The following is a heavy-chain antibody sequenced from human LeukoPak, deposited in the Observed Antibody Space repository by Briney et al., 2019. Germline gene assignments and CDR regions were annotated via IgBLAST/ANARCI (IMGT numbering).Heavy chain of an antibody. CDR2: ISSSSSYI. Sequence: PGGSLRLSCAASGCTFSSYSMNWVRQAPGKGLEWVSSISSSSSYIYYADPVKGRFTISRDNAKNSLYLQMNSLRAEDTAVYYCARLAVAGTDFDHWGQGTLVTVSS. D-gene: IGHD6-19*01. V-gene: IGHV3-21*01. J-gene: IGHJ4*02. CDR3: ARLAVAGTDFDH. CDR1: GCTFSSYS.